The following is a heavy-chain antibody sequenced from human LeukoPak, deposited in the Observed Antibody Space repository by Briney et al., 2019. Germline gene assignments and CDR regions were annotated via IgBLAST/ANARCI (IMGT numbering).Heavy chain of an antibody. V-gene: IGHV1-2*02. D-gene: IGHD5-18*01. CDR2: IKPDSGAT. J-gene: IGHJ4*02. CDR1: GYTFTGHY. CDR3: ARPEYRYGSIPDY. Sequence: AASVKVSCKASGYTFTGHYIHWVRQAPGQGLEWMGCIKPDSGATNYAQKFQGRVTMTRETSISTAHMQLNRLTSDDTAVYYCARPEYRYGSIPDYWGQGTLVTVSS.